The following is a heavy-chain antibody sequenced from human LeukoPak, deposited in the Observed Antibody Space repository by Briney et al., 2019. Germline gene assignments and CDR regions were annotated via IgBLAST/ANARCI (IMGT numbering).Heavy chain of an antibody. CDR3: AKDRYSSGWYLTAYFDY. CDR1: GFTFSSYA. V-gene: IGHV3-23*01. Sequence: GGSLRLSCAASGFTFSSYAMSWVRQAPGKGLEWVSAISGSGGSTYCADSVKGRFTISRDNSKNTLYLQMNSLRAEDTAVYYCAKDRYSSGWYLTAYFDYWGQGTLVTVSS. CDR2: ISGSGGST. J-gene: IGHJ4*02. D-gene: IGHD6-19*01.